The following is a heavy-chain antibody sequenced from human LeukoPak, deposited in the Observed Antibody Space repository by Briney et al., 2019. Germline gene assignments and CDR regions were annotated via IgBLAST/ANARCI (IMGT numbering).Heavy chain of an antibody. CDR2: IWYDGSNK. CDR3: ARDPSSGYYFDY. CDR1: GFTFNNYG. Sequence: PGGSLRLSCAASGFTFNNYGMHWVRQAPGKGREWVAVIWYDGSNKYYADSVKGRFTISRDNSKNMLYLQMNSLRAEDTAVYYCARDPSSGYYFDYWGQGTLVTVSS. D-gene: IGHD3-22*01. J-gene: IGHJ4*02. V-gene: IGHV3-33*01.